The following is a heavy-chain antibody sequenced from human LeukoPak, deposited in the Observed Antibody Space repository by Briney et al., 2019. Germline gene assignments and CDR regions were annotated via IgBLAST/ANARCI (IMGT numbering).Heavy chain of an antibody. CDR2: ISGSGGST. J-gene: IGHJ4*02. CDR1: GFTFSSYG. V-gene: IGHV3-23*01. Sequence: GGTLRLSCAASGFTFSSYGMSWVRQAPGKGLEWVSAISGSGGSTYYADSVKGRFTISRDNSKNTLYLQVNSLRAEDTAAYYCAKSGLNRFDYWGQGTLVTVSS. D-gene: IGHD2-15*01. CDR3: AKSGLNRFDY.